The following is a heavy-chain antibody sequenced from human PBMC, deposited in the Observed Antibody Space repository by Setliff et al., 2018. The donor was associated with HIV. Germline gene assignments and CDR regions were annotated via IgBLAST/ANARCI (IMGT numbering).Heavy chain of an antibody. CDR2: IYYSGST. CDR1: GFTFSDYY. V-gene: IGHV4-30-4*08. J-gene: IGHJ5*02. D-gene: IGHD5-18*01. CDR3: ARGGGYSYGFLTRRNWFDP. Sequence: LRLSCAASGFTFSDYYMSWIRQPPGKGLEWIGYIYYSGSTYYNPSLKSRVTLSVDTSKNQFSLKLSSVTAADTAVYYCARGGGYSYGFLTRRNWFDPWGQGTLVTVSS.